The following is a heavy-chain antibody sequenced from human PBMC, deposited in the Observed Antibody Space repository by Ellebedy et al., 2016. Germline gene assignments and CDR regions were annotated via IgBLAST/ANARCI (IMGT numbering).Heavy chain of an antibody. D-gene: IGHD3-9*01. J-gene: IGHJ6*02. CDR2: IYYSGST. CDR3: ARIIRYFDWLSGMDV. V-gene: IGHV4-34*09. Sequence: LRLXXAVYGGSFSGYYWSWIRQPPGKGLEWIGYIYYSGSTYYNPSLKSRVTISVDTSKNQFSLKLSSVTAADTAVYYCARIIRYFDWLSGMDVWGQGTTVTVSS. CDR1: GGSFSGYY.